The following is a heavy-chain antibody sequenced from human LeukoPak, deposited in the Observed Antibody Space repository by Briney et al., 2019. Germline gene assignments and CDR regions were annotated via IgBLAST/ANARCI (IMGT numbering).Heavy chain of an antibody. CDR3: AKVASLCTSTSCVRGGFDY. V-gene: IGHV3-23*01. CDR1: RFTFSSYT. CDR2: LSGSGGNT. Sequence: GGSLRLSCAASRFTFSSYTMSWVRQAPGKGLEWVSALSGSGGNTYYTDSVKGRFTISRDNSKNTLYLQMNSLSAEDTAKYYCAKVASLCTSTSCVRGGFDYWGQGTLVTVSS. D-gene: IGHD2-2*01. J-gene: IGHJ4*02.